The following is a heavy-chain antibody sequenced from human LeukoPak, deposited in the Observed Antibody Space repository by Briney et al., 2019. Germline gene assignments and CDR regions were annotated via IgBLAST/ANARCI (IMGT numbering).Heavy chain of an antibody. CDR2: IYSGGST. CDR1: GFTVSSNY. J-gene: IGHJ4*02. CDR3: ARDLGGSYDY. D-gene: IGHD1-26*01. V-gene: IGHV3-53*04. Sequence: GGSLRLSCAASGFTVSSNYMSWVRQAPGKGLEWVSVIYSGGSTYYADSVKGRFTISRHNSKNPLYLQMNSLRAEDTAVYYCARDLGGSYDYWGQGTLVTVSS.